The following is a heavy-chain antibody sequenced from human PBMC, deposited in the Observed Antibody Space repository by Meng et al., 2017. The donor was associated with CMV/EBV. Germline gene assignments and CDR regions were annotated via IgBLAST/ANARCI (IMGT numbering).Heavy chain of an antibody. CDR1: GFTFSSYS. CDR3: ARAIGVVIKIERLSLYYFDY. CDR2: ISSSSSYI. V-gene: IGHV3-21*01. Sequence: GGSLRLSCAASGFTFSSYSMNWVRQAPGKGLEWVSSISSSSSYIYYADSVKGRFTISRDNAKSSLYLQMNSLRAEDTAVYYCARAIGVVIKIERLSLYYFDYWGQGTLVTVSS. D-gene: IGHD3-3*01. J-gene: IGHJ4*02.